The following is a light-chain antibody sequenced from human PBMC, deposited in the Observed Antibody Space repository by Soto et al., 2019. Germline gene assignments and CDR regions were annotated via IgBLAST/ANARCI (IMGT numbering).Light chain of an antibody. V-gene: IGLV1-44*01. CDR1: NSNIGSNL. CDR2: SDN. J-gene: IGLJ2*01. CDR3: AACDDSLSGVV. Sequence: QSVLTQPPSASGTPGQRVTISCSGSNSNIGSNLVTWYQQLPGTAPKYLIYSDNQRPSGVPDRISGSRSGTSASLAISGLQSEDEAEYYCAACDDSLSGVVFGGGTKLTVL.